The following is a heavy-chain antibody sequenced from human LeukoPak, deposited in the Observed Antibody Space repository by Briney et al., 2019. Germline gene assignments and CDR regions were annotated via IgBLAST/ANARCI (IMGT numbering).Heavy chain of an antibody. Sequence: SETLSLTCTVSGVSISSTSYYWGWIRQPPGKGLEWIGTIYYTGTTYYNPSLKSRVTISVDTSKNQFSLHLTSVTAADTAVYYCARDEDDYVWGSSGDWGQGTLVTVSS. CDR1: GVSISSTSYY. J-gene: IGHJ4*02. CDR3: ARDEDDYVWGSSGD. CDR2: IYYTGTT. D-gene: IGHD3-16*01. V-gene: IGHV4-39*07.